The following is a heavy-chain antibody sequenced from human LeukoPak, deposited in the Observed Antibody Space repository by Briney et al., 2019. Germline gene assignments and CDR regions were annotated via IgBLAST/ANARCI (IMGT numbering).Heavy chain of an antibody. D-gene: IGHD1-26*01. V-gene: IGHV5-51*01. CDR1: GYSFTSYW. CDR3: ARRRDLYSGSYYPFDY. CDR2: RYPGDSDA. J-gene: IGHJ4*02. Sequence: GESLKISCKGSGYSFTSYWIGLVRQMPGQRLKWMGIRYPGDSDARYSPSFQGQVTISADKSVSTAYLQWSSLKASDTAMYYCARRRDLYSGSYYPFDYWGQGTLVTVSS.